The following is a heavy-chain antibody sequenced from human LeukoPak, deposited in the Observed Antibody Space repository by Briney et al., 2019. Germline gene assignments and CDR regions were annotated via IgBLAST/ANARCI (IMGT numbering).Heavy chain of an antibody. CDR3: ARRAFPRCYSL. CDR1: GGSISSGGYS. CDR2: IYHSGST. J-gene: IGHJ4*02. D-gene: IGHD2-15*01. V-gene: IGHV4-30-2*01. Sequence: SETLSLTCAVSGGSISSGGYSWSWIRQPPGKGLEWIGYIYHSGSTYYNPSLKSRVTISVDRSKNQFSLKVRSVTAADTAVFYCARRAFPRCYSLWGQGTLVTVSS.